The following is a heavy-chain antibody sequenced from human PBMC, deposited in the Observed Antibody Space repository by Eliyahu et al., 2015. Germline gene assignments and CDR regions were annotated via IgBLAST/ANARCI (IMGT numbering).Heavy chain of an antibody. J-gene: IGHJ6*02. V-gene: IGHV5-51*01. D-gene: IGHD6-19*01. Sequence: EVQLVQSGAEVKESGESLRISCKGSGYTFSSYWLAWVRQMPGKGLEWMGTVHPGDSDTRYSPSFQGQVTFSADRSTNTAYLQWSSLKASDTAMYFCARVNFLGSVTVAGSLFYGMDVWGRGTTVTVS. CDR2: VHPGDSDT. CDR1: GYTFSSYW. CDR3: ARVNFLGSVTVAGSLFYGMDV.